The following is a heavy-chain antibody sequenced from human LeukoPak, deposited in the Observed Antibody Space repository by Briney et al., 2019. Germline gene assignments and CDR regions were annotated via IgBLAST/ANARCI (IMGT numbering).Heavy chain of an antibody. D-gene: IGHD3-3*01. CDR1: GGSISSGGCY. CDR2: IYYSGST. CDR3: ARASDFWSGHNWFDP. V-gene: IGHV4-31*03. J-gene: IGHJ5*02. Sequence: PSETLSLTCTVSGGSISSGGCYWSWLRQHPGKGLEWIGYIYYSGSTYYNPSLKSRVTISVDTSKNQFSLKLSSVTAADTAVYYCARASDFWSGHNWFDPWGQGTLVTVSS.